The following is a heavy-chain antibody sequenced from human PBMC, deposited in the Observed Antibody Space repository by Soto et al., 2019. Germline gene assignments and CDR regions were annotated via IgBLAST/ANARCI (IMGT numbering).Heavy chain of an antibody. CDR1: GYIFTNFY. CDR2: INPNGGST. Sequence: QVQLVQPGAEVKKPGASVKFSCKASGYIFTNFYIHWVRQAPGQGLEWIGIINPNGGSTNYAQNFQGRVTMTRDTSTSTVYMDLSSLRSEDTAVYYCTRGLASGDYWGQGTLIPVSS. V-gene: IGHV1-46*03. CDR3: TRGLASGDY. D-gene: IGHD6-6*01. J-gene: IGHJ4*02.